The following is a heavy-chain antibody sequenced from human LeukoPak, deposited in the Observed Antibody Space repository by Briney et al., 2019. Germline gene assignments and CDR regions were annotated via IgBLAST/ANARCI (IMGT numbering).Heavy chain of an antibody. V-gene: IGHV4-61*02. D-gene: IGHD6-19*01. CDR1: GGSISSGSYY. CDR2: IYTSGST. Sequence: PSETLSLTCTVSGGSISSGSYYWSWIRQPAGKGLEWIGRIYTSGSTNYNPSLKSRVTISVDTSKNQFSLKLSSVTAADTAVYYCARGDQWLVRYYFDYWGQGTLVTVSS. J-gene: IGHJ4*02. CDR3: ARGDQWLVRYYFDY.